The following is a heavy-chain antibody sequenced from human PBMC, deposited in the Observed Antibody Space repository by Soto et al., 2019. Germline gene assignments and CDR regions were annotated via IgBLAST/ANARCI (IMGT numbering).Heavy chain of an antibody. V-gene: IGHV4-30-2*01. Sequence: SEPLSPTCSFSGDSSSTSTYSWSCIRPPPGTALEWVGFIYRSGVTSYNPSLKSRVSISLDTSNNQCSLKLGSVTAADTAVYYCAGMRDTSGLGFDYWGQGTLVTVSS. J-gene: IGHJ4*02. CDR3: AGMRDTSGLGFDY. CDR2: IYRSGVT. D-gene: IGHD6-19*01. CDR1: GDSSSTSTYS.